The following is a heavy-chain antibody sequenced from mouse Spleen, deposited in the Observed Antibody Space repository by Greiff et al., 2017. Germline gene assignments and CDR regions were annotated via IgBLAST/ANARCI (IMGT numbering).Heavy chain of an antibody. D-gene: IGHD4-1*01. CDR2: IYPGSGNT. CDR1: GYTFTDYY. V-gene: IGHV1-76*01. Sequence: VKLVESGAELVRPGASVKLSCKASGYTFTDYYINWVKQRPGQGLEWIARIYPGSGNTYYNEKFKGKATLTAEKSSSTAYMQLSSLTSEDSAVYFCARRPTGNWALDYWGQGTTLTVSS. J-gene: IGHJ2*01. CDR3: ARRPTGNWALDY.